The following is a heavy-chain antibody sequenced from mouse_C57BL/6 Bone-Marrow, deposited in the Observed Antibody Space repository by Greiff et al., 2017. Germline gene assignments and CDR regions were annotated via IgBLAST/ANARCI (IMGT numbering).Heavy chain of an antibody. J-gene: IGHJ4*01. CDR1: GYTFTSYW. V-gene: IGHV1-69*01. Sequence: VKQSCKASGYTFTSYWMHWVKQRPGQGLEWIGEIDPSDSYTNYNQKFKGKSTLTVDKSSSTAYMQLSSLTSEDSAVYYCAITTVVHYYAMDYWGQEPQSPSPQ. CDR3: AITTVVHYYAMDY. CDR2: IDPSDSYT. D-gene: IGHD1-1*01.